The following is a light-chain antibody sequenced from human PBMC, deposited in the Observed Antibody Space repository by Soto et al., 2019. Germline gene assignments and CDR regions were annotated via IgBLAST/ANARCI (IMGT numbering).Light chain of an antibody. J-gene: IGKJ5*01. Sequence: EIVMTQSPTTLSVSPGERATLSCRASQSVSTNLAWYQQKPGQVPSLLIYGESTRASGIPARFSGSGSGTEFTLTIGSLQSEDFAVYYCQQYSSSPSVGQGTRLEIK. CDR3: QQYSSSPS. CDR2: GES. V-gene: IGKV3-15*01. CDR1: QSVSTN.